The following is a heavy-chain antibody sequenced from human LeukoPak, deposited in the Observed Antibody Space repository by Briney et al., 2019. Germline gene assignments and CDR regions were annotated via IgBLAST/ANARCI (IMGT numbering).Heavy chain of an antibody. D-gene: IGHD4-17*01. CDR1: GFTFSSYA. CDR3: ARETTVTNYGMDV. CDR2: ISYDGSNK. V-gene: IGHV3-30-3*01. Sequence: GGSLRLSCAASGFTFSSYAMXWVRQAPXXXXXWVAVISYDGSNKYYADSVKGRFTISRDNSKNTLYLQMNSLRAEDTAVYYCARETTVTNYGMDVWGQGTTVTVSS. J-gene: IGHJ6*02.